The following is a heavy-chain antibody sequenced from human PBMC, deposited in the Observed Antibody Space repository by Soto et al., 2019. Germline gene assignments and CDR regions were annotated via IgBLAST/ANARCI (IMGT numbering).Heavy chain of an antibody. D-gene: IGHD3-3*01. V-gene: IGHV3-23*01. Sequence: GGSLRLSCAASGFPFSSYVMSWVRQAPGKGLEWVSAISGSGGSTYYADSVKGRFTISRDNSKNTLYLQMNSLRAEDTAVYYCANSVNYDFWSGRLNWFDPWGQGTLVTVSS. CDR3: ANSVNYDFWSGRLNWFDP. CDR1: GFPFSSYV. J-gene: IGHJ5*02. CDR2: ISGSGGST.